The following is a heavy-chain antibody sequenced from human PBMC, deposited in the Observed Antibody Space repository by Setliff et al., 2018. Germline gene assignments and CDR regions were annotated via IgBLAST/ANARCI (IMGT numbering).Heavy chain of an antibody. V-gene: IGHV4-39*07. CDR1: GGSISTTLYF. CDR3: ARTSSRRYFDL. CDR2: IFYNGIT. D-gene: IGHD4-17*01. J-gene: IGHJ2*01. Sequence: PSETLSLTCTVSGGSISTTLYFWGWIRQPPGKGLEWIGGIFYNGITHYNPSLASRVSMSIDTSKNRFSLKLHSVTAADTAVYYCARTSSRRYFDLWGRGTLVTV.